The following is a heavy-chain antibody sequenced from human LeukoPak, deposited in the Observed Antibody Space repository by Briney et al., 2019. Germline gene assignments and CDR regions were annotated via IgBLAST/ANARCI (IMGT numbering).Heavy chain of an antibody. D-gene: IGHD2/OR15-2a*01. Sequence: GASVKVSCTASGYTFSNYYMHWVRQAPGQGLEWLGLIDPSGGSTSFAQKFQGRVTMTRDMSTSTVYIELSSLRSEDTAVYYCARQLYDTSSPRVFVSWGQGTLVTVFS. V-gene: IGHV1-46*01. CDR1: GYTFSNYY. J-gene: IGHJ4*01. CDR3: ARQLYDTSSPRVFVS. CDR2: IDPSGGST.